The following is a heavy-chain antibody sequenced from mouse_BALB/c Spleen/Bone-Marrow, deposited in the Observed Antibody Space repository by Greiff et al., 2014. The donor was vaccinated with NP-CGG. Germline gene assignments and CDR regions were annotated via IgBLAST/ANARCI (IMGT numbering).Heavy chain of an antibody. J-gene: IGHJ2*01. V-gene: IGHV14-3*02. Sequence: EVKLMESGAELVKPGASVKLSCTASGFNIKDTYMHWVKQRPEQGLEWIGRIDPANGNTKYDPKFQGKATITADTSFNTAYLQLSSLTSEDTAVYYCAYGSSYDYFDYWGQGTTLTVSS. CDR1: GFNIKDTY. CDR2: IDPANGNT. CDR3: AYGSSYDYFDY. D-gene: IGHD1-1*01.